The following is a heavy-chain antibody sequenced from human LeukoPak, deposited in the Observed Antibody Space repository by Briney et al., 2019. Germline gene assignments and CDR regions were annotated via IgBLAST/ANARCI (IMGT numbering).Heavy chain of an antibody. V-gene: IGHV3-23*01. Sequence: GGSLRLSCAASGFTFSSYAMSWVRQAPGKGLEWDSAISGSGGSTYYADSVKGRFTISRDNSKNTLYLQMNSLRAEDTAVYYCAKDFVGSSLWYFDYWGQGTLVTVSS. J-gene: IGHJ4*02. CDR2: ISGSGGST. CDR1: GFTFSSYA. D-gene: IGHD6-6*01. CDR3: AKDFVGSSLWYFDY.